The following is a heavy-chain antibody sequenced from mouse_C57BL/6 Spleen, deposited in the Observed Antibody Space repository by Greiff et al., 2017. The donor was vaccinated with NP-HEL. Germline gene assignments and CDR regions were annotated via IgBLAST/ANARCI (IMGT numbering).Heavy chain of an antibody. D-gene: IGHD2-2*01. Sequence: VQLQQSGAELVKPGASVKISCKASGYAFSSYWMNWVKQRPGKGLEWIGQIYPGDGDTNYNGKFKGKATLTADKSSSTAYMQLSSLTSEDSAVYCWARGGSYGYDEAMDYWGQGTSVTVSS. J-gene: IGHJ4*01. CDR1: GYAFSSYW. CDR2: IYPGDGDT. V-gene: IGHV1-80*01. CDR3: ARGGSYGYDEAMDY.